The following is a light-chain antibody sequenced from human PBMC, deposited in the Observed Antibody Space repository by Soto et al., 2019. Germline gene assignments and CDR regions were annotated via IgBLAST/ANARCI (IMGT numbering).Light chain of an antibody. CDR1: SSDVGSYNL. Sequence: QSALTQPDSVSGSPGQSITISCSGTSSDVGSYNLVSWYQQHPGKAPKLMIYEGSKRPSGASNRFSGSKSGNTASLTISGLLAEDEADYYCCSYAGGSTWVFGGGTK. J-gene: IGLJ3*02. CDR2: EGS. V-gene: IGLV2-23*01. CDR3: CSYAGGSTWV.